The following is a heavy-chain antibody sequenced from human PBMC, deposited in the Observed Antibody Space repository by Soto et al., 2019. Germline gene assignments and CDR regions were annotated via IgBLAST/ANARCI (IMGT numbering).Heavy chain of an antibody. V-gene: IGHV3-74*01. D-gene: IGHD3-3*01. Sequence: GGSLRLSCAASGFTFSSYWMHWVRQAPGKGLVWVSRINSDGSSTSYADSVKGRFTISRDNAKNTLYLQMNSLRDEDTAVYYWARVDWSGYAFDIWGQGTMVTVSS. J-gene: IGHJ3*02. CDR3: ARVDWSGYAFDI. CDR1: GFTFSSYW. CDR2: INSDGSST.